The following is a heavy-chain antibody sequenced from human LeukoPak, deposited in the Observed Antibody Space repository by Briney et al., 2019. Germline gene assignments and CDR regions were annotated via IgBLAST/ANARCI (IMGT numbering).Heavy chain of an antibody. CDR3: ARGHRLKYFQH. V-gene: IGHV3-30*04. Sequence: GGSLRLSCAASGFTFSSYAMHWVRQAPGKGLEWVAVISYDGSNKYYADSVKGRFTISRDNSKNTVYLQMNSLRAEDTAVYYCARGHRLKYFQHWGQGTLVTVSS. CDR1: GFTFSSYA. J-gene: IGHJ1*01. CDR2: ISYDGSNK.